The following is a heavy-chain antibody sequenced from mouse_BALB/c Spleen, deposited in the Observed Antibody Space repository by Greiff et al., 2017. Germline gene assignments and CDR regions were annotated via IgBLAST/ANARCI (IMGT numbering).Heavy chain of an antibody. D-gene: IGHD2-14*01. J-gene: IGHJ4*01. CDR3: ARGDYRYDGGYAMDY. Sequence: QVQLQQSGPGLVAPSQSLSITCTVSGFSLTSYGVHWVRQPPGKGLEWLGVIWAGGSTNYNSALMSRLSISKDNSKSQVFLKMNSLQTDDTAMYYCARGDYRYDGGYAMDYWGQGTSVTVSS. CDR2: IWAGGST. V-gene: IGHV2-9*02. CDR1: GFSLTSYG.